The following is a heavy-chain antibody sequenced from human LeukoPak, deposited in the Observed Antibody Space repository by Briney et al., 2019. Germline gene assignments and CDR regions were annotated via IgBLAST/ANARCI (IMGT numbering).Heavy chain of an antibody. V-gene: IGHV3-74*01. CDR2: INSDGSST. CDR1: GFTFSSYW. D-gene: IGHD3-22*01. CDR3: IRSVYDGSGYYRVLEY. Sequence: GGSLRLSCAASGFTFSSYWMHWVCQAPGKGLVWVSRINSDGSSTNYADSVKGRLTISRDNAKNTLYLHMNSLRAEDTAVYYCIRSVYDGSGYYRVLEYWGQGTLVTVSS. J-gene: IGHJ4*02.